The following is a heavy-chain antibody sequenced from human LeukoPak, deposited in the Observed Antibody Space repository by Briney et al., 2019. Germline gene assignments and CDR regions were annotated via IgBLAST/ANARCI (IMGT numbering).Heavy chain of an antibody. V-gene: IGHV7-4-1*01. CDR3: AREPGYCSSTSCHHGRGGVDY. CDR1: GYTFTSYA. J-gene: IGHJ4*02. Sequence: GASVKVSCKASGYTFTSYAMNWVRQAPGQGLEWMGWINTNTGNPTYAQGFTGRFVFSLDTSVSTAYLQIGSLKAEDTAVYYCAREPGYCSSTSCHHGRGGVDYWGQGTLVTVSS. D-gene: IGHD2-2*01. CDR2: INTNTGNP.